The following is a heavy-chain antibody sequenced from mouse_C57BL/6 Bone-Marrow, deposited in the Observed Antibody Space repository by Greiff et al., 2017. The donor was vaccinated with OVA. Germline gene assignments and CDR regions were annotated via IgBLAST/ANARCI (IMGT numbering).Heavy chain of an antibody. Sequence: EVQLVESGGGLVKPGGSLKLSCAASGFTFSDYGMHWVCQAPEKGLEWVAYISSGSSTIYYADTVKGRFTISRDNAKNTLFLQMTSLRSEDTAMYDCARGYLYYARDYWGQGTAVTVSS. D-gene: IGHD5-1*01. J-gene: IGHJ4*01. V-gene: IGHV5-17*01. CDR2: ISSGSSTI. CDR3: ARGYLYYARDY. CDR1: GFTFSDYG.